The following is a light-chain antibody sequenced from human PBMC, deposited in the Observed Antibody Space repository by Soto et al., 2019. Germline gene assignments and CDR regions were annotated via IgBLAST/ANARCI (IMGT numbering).Light chain of an antibody. Sequence: EIVLTQSPGSLSLSLGERATLSCRASQSVDSAFFAWYQQKPGQPPRLLMYGASRRATGIPDRFSGSGSGTAFTLTISRLEPEDFALYYCQQYASSLTFGQGTKVEI. CDR3: QQYASSLT. V-gene: IGKV3-20*01. CDR2: GAS. CDR1: QSVDSAF. J-gene: IGKJ1*01.